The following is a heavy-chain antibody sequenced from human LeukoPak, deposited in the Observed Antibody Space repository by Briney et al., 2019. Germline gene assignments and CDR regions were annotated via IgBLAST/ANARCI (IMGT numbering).Heavy chain of an antibody. CDR2: INTYNGNT. CDR3: ARNSHGYGSGWQQFNFDY. V-gene: IGHV1-18*01. J-gene: IGHJ4*02. CDR1: GYAFTNYG. Sequence: ASVKVSCKASGYAFTNYGITWVRQAPGQGLEWMGWINTYNGNTNYAQRLQGRVTMTTDTSTSTAYMELRGLRSDDTAIYYCARNSHGYGSGWQQFNFDYWGQGTLVTVS. D-gene: IGHD6-19*01.